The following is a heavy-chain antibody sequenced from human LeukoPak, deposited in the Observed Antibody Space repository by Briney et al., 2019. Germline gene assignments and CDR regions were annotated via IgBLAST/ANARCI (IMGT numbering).Heavy chain of an antibody. CDR2: IRPDGDRT. Sequence: GGSLRLSCAASGFTFSTYAITWVRQGPGRGLEWVSAIRPDGDRTYYANSVRGRFTISRDNSKDTVYLQINGLRVEDTAVYYCAREQSGTRGWYTVDYWGQGTLVTVSS. J-gene: IGHJ4*02. D-gene: IGHD6-19*01. V-gene: IGHV3-23*01. CDR1: GFTFSTYA. CDR3: AREQSGTRGWYTVDY.